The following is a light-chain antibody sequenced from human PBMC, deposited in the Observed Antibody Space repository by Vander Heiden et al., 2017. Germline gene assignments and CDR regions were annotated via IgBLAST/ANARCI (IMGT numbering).Light chain of an antibody. Sequence: NCKSSQSVLYSSNNKNYSTWYQQKPGQPPKLLIYWASTRESGVPDRFSGSASGTDFTLTIISLQAEDVAVSYCQQDYSTPITFGGGTKVEIK. J-gene: IGKJ4*01. CDR3: QQDYSTPIT. CDR1: QSVLYSSNNKNY. V-gene: IGKV4-1*01. CDR2: WAS.